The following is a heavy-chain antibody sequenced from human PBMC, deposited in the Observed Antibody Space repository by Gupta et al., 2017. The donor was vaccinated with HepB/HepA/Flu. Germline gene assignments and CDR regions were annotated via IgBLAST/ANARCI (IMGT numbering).Heavy chain of an antibody. D-gene: IGHD2-21*02. J-gene: IGHJ4*02. Sequence: QVLLVQSGAEVEKPGASVKVSCKASGYTFIGYYIHWVRQAPGQGLEWVAWINPNSGGTNDAQKFQGWVTVTRDTSISTAYMELSRLRYDETAVYYCARGKDGYPDYWGQGTLVTVSS. CDR1: GYTFIGYY. V-gene: IGHV1-2*04. CDR2: INPNSGGT. CDR3: ARGKDGYPDY.